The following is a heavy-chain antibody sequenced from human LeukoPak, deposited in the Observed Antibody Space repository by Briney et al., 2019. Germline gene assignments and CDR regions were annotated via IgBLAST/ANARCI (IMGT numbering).Heavy chain of an antibody. CDR2: INPNSGDT. V-gene: IGHV1-2*02. CDR1: GSTFTAYY. Sequence: ASVKVSCKASGSTFTAYYIHWVRHAPGQGLEWMGWINPNSGDTNYAQKFQGRVTMTRDTSISTAYMELSSLIFDDTAVYYCAREGSCGGDCYNPTLWGQGTLVTVSS. J-gene: IGHJ4*02. D-gene: IGHD2-21*02. CDR3: AREGSCGGDCYNPTL.